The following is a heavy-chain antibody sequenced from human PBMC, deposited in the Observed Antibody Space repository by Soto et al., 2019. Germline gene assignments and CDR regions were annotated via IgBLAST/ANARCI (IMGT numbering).Heavy chain of an antibody. Sequence: QVQLEQSGSEVKKSGSSVKVSCKASGDSFSSHAITWVRQAPGHGLEWMGGIIPVFGTPSYAQRFQGRLTITADKSTNTSYMELRSLRSEDTAVYFCARGGALSTSWYWGDGLDSWGQVTQVTVSS. CDR2: IIPVFGTP. CDR3: ARGGALSTSWYWGDGLDS. J-gene: IGHJ4*02. D-gene: IGHD2-2*01. CDR1: GDSFSSHA. V-gene: IGHV1-69*06.